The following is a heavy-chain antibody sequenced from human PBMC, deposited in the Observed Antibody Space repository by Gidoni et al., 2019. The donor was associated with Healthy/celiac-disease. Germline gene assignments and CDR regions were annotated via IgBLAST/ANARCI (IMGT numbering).Heavy chain of an antibody. J-gene: IGHJ5*02. CDR2: SNSDGSST. CDR3: ARDRGSSSWYPNGFDP. CDR1: GFTFSSYW. V-gene: IGHV3-74*01. D-gene: IGHD6-13*01. Sequence: EVQLVESGGGLVQPGGSLRLSCAASGFTFSSYWMHWVRQDPGKGLVWGSRSNSDGSSTIDADSVKGRFTISRDNAKNTLYLQMNSLRAEDTAVYYCARDRGSSSWYPNGFDPWGQGTLVTVSS.